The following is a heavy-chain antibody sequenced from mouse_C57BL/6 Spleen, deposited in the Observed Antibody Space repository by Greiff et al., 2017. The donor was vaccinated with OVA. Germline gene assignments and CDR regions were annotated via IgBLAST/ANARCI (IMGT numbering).Heavy chain of an antibody. CDR3: ARGSYYGGFAY. J-gene: IGHJ3*01. V-gene: IGHV1-80*01. CDR1: GYAFSSYW. Sequence: VQLQESGAELVKPGASVKISCKASGYAFSSYWMNWVKQRPGKGLEWIGQIYPGDGDTNYNGKFKGKATLTADKSSSTAYMQLSSLTSEDSAVYFCARGSYYGGFAYWGQGTLVTVSA. CDR2: IYPGDGDT. D-gene: IGHD1-1*01.